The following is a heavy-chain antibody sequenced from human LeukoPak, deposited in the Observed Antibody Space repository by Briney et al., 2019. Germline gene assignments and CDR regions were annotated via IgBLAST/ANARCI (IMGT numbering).Heavy chain of an antibody. CDR2: IYSGGST. D-gene: IGHD3-22*01. J-gene: IGHJ4*02. CDR3: ARAASHYHDSSGYYDY. Sequence: GGSLRLSCAASGFTVSSNYMSWVRQAPGKGLEWVSVIYSGGSTYYADSVKGRFTISRDNSKNTLYLQMNSLRAEDTAVYYCARAASHYHDSSGYYDYWGQGTLVTVSS. V-gene: IGHV3-53*01. CDR1: GFTVSSNY.